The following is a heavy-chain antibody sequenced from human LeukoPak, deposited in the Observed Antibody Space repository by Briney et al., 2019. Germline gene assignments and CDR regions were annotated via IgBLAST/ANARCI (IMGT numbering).Heavy chain of an antibody. V-gene: IGHV3-30*18. D-gene: IGHD3-22*01. CDR3: AKGTHYYDSSGYWGALDI. J-gene: IGHJ3*02. CDR2: ISYDGGNK. Sequence: PGGSLRLSCAASGFTFSSNDIHWVRQAPGKGLEWVVVISYDGGNKYYADSVKGRFAISRDNSKNTLYLQMNSLRAEDTAVYYCAKGTHYYDSSGYWGALDIWGQGTMVTVSS. CDR1: GFTFSSND.